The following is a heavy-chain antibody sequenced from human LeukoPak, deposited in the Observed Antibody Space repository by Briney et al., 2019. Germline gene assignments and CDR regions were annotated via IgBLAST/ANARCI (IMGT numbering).Heavy chain of an antibody. V-gene: IGHV3-20*04. Sequence: GGSLRLSCAASGFTFDDYGMSWVRQAPGKGLEWVSGINWNGGSTGYADSLKGRFTISRDNAKNSLYLQMNSLRAEDTAVYYCARDFSILTHIDYWGQGTLVTVSS. CDR1: GFTFDDYG. CDR2: INWNGGST. J-gene: IGHJ4*02. D-gene: IGHD1-14*01. CDR3: ARDFSILTHIDY.